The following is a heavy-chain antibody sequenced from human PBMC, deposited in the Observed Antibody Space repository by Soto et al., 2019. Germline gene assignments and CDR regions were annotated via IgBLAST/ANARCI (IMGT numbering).Heavy chain of an antibody. CDR3: ARDREYYDSSGLYFDY. D-gene: IGHD3-22*01. J-gene: IGHJ4*02. V-gene: IGHV4-59*01. Sequence: SETLSLTCTVSGVSISDYYWSWIRQPPGKGLEWIGYIYYSGNTNYNPSLKSRVTISEDTSKNQFSLRLSSVTTADTAVYYCARDREYYDSSGLYFDYWGQGTLVTVSS. CDR1: GVSISDYY. CDR2: IYYSGNT.